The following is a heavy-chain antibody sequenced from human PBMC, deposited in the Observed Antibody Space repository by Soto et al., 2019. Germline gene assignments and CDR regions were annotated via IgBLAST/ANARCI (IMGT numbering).Heavy chain of an antibody. V-gene: IGHV3-48*01. D-gene: IGHD3-22*01. CDR2: ISSSSSTI. Sequence: EVQLVESGGGLVQPGGSLRLSCAASGFSFSTYSMNWVRQAPGKGLEWVSYISSSSSTIHYADSVMGRFTISRDNAKNALYMQMKSLEAEDTAGYYGARGITGQSEPYDSRGYHFDYWGQGTLVTVSS. CDR1: GFSFSTYS. J-gene: IGHJ4*02. CDR3: ARGITGQSEPYDSRGYHFDY.